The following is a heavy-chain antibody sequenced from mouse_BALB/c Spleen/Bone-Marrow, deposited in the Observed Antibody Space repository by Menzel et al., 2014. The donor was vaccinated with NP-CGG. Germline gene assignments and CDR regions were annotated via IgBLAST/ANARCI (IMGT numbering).Heavy chain of an antibody. Sequence: EVQLQQSGPGLVKPGASVKISCKASGYSFTGYYMHWVKQSHVKSLEWIGRINPYNGATSYNQNFKDKASLTVDKSSSTAYMELHSLTSEDSAVYYCARGGWDWYFDVWGAGTTVTVSS. CDR2: INPYNGAT. CDR1: GYSFTGYY. V-gene: IGHV1-31*01. J-gene: IGHJ1*01. CDR3: ARGGWDWYFDV.